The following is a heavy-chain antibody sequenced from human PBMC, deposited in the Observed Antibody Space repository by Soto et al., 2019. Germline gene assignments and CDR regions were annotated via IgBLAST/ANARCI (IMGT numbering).Heavy chain of an antibody. D-gene: IGHD2-21*02. V-gene: IGHV4-59*01. Sequence: LSLTCTVSGGSISCYYWSWIRQPPGKGLEWIGYIYYSGSTNFNPSLKSRVTISVDTSKNQFSLKLSSVTAADTAVYYCATSTCGGDCYPLFQHWGQGTLVTVSS. CDR2: IYYSGST. CDR3: ATSTCGGDCYPLFQH. CDR1: GGSISCYY. J-gene: IGHJ1*01.